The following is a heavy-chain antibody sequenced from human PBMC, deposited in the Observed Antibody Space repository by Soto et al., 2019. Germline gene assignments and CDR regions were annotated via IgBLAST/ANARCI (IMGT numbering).Heavy chain of an antibody. J-gene: IGHJ5*02. D-gene: IGHD3-3*01. Sequence: QVQLVQSGAEVKKPGSSVKVSCKASGGTFSSYAISWVRQAPGQGLEWMGGIIPIFGTANYAQKFQGRVTITADKSTSTASMELSSLRSEDTAVYYCARSPLRFLDKGWFDPWGQGTLVTVSS. CDR1: GGTFSSYA. CDR3: ARSPLRFLDKGWFDP. V-gene: IGHV1-69*06. CDR2: IIPIFGTA.